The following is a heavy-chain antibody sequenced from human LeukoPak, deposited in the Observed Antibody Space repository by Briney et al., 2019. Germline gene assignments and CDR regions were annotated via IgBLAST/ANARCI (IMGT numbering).Heavy chain of an antibody. CDR1: GYSFTSYW. D-gene: IGHD3-22*01. CDR3: AGHYYDSSGYYSGWFDP. Sequence: KHGESLKISCKGSGYSFTSYWIGWVRQMPGKGLEWMGIIYPGDSDTRYSPSFQGQVTISADKSISTAYLQWSSLKASDTAMYYCAGHYYDSSGYYSGWFDPWGQGTLVTVSS. CDR2: IYPGDSDT. V-gene: IGHV5-51*01. J-gene: IGHJ5*02.